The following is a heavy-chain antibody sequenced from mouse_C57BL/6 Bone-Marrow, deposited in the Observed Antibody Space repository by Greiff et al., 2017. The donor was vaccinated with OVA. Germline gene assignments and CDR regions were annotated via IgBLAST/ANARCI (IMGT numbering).Heavy chain of an antibody. CDR2: INPNYGTT. V-gene: IGHV1-39*01. D-gene: IGHD1-1*01. CDR1: GYSFTDYN. CDR3: SNYYYGISYAWFAY. Sequence: VQLKQSGPELVKPGASVKISCKASGYSFTDYNMNWVKQSNGKSLEWIGVINPNYGTTSYNQKFKGKATLTVDQSSSTAYMQLISLTSEDSAVSSFSNYYYGISYAWFAYWGQGTLVTVSS. J-gene: IGHJ3*01.